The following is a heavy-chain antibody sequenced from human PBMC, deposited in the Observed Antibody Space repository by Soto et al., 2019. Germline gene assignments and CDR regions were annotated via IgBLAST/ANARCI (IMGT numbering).Heavy chain of an antibody. J-gene: IGHJ4*02. V-gene: IGHV1-18*01. Sequence: ASVKVSCKASGYTFTSYGISWVRQAPGQGLEWMGWISAYNGNTNYAQKLQGRVIMTTDTSTSTAYMELRSLRSDDTAVYYCAREQNEDYGGNRFDYWGQGTLVTVSS. CDR2: ISAYNGNT. CDR1: GYTFTSYG. D-gene: IGHD4-17*01. CDR3: AREQNEDYGGNRFDY.